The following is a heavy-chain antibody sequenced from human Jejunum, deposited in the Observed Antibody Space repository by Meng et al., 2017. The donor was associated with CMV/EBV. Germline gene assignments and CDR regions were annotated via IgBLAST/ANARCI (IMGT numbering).Heavy chain of an antibody. Sequence: SCVASGFNFSKYDMKWVRQAPGKGLEYVSSISDNGRGIFYADSVKGRFTISRDNSKNTLYLQMNSLGAEDTAVYYCTPTPSYGLDYWGQGTLVTVSS. D-gene: IGHD2-21*01. CDR2: ISDNGRGI. CDR3: TPTPSYGLDY. CDR1: GFNFSKYD. J-gene: IGHJ4*02. V-gene: IGHV3-23*01.